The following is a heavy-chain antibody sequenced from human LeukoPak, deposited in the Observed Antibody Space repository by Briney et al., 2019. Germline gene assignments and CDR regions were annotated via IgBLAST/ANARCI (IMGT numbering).Heavy chain of an antibody. CDR1: GFTFSSYD. CDR2: ISTVSSTK. V-gene: IGHV3-48*01. D-gene: IGHD5-12*01. Sequence: GGSLRLSCAASGFTFSSYDMNWVRQAPGKGLEWVSYISTVSSTKYYADSVKGRFTISRDFSQNTLYLQMNSLRAEDTAVYYCARDLGYSAYATVRGYAVDVWGQGTMVTVSS. J-gene: IGHJ3*01. CDR3: ARDLGYSAYATVRGYAVDV.